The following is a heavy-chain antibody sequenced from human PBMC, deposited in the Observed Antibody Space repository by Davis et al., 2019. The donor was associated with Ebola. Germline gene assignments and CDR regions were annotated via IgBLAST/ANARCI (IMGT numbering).Heavy chain of an antibody. Sequence: GESLKISCEVSGFSFSGYWMSWVRQAPGKGLVWVSNIKTDGEVTGYADSVKGRFTISRDNAKSTLYLQMNSLTAEDTAVYYCVRTTYGAPEYWGQGTLVTVSS. CDR3: VRTTYGAPEY. D-gene: IGHD4-17*01. CDR1: GFSFSGYW. V-gene: IGHV3-74*01. CDR2: IKTDGEVT. J-gene: IGHJ4*02.